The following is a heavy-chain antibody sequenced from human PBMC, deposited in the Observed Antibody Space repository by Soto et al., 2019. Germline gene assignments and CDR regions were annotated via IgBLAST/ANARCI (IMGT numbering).Heavy chain of an antibody. D-gene: IGHD2-8*01. CDR3: AKGGYCTSGVCPVRGEGWFDT. CDR2: ISGSGGST. V-gene: IGHV3-23*01. J-gene: IGHJ5*02. Sequence: GGSLRLSCAASGFTFSSYAMSWVRQAPGKGLEWVSAISGSGGSTYYADSVKGRFTISRDNSKNTLYLQMNSLRAEDTAVYDCAKGGYCTSGVCPVRGEGWFDTWGQGTLVTVSS. CDR1: GFTFSSYA.